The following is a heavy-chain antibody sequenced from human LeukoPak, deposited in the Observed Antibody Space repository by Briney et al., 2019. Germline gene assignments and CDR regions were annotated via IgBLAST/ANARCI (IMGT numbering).Heavy chain of an antibody. J-gene: IGHJ4*02. CDR2: ISSDGIQK. Sequence: GRSLRLSCAASEFTSTSYGMHWVRQAPGRGLEWVTHISSDGIQKYYADSVKGRFTISRDNSKNTLYLQMNSLRAEDTAVYYCAKNVFTMIVVAYFDYWGQGTLVTVSS. CDR1: EFTSTSYG. CDR3: AKNVFTMIVVAYFDY. V-gene: IGHV3-30*18. D-gene: IGHD3-22*01.